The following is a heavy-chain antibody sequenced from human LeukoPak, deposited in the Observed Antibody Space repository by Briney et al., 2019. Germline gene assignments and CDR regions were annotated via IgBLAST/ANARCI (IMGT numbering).Heavy chain of an antibody. J-gene: IGHJ3*02. CDR2: IWYDGSNK. Sequence: GGSLRLSCAASGFTFSSYGMHWVRQAPGKGLEWVAVIWYDGSNKYYADSVKGRFTISRDNSKNTLYLQMNSLRAEDTAVYYCAREGRGAKGNAFDIWGQGTMVTVSS. V-gene: IGHV3-33*01. CDR3: AREGRGAKGNAFDI. D-gene: IGHD1-26*01. CDR1: GFTFSSYG.